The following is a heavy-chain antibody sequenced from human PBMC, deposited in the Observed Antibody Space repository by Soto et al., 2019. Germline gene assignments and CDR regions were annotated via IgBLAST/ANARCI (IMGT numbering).Heavy chain of an antibody. Sequence: PGWSLRLSCAASGFTLCRVCMSWVRKAPGKGLEWVASIEQEGREKWYGDSVKGRFTISRDDSKNTLYLQMNSLKTEDTAVYYCTTDLWRVGIYYFDYWGQGTLVTVSS. CDR1: GFTLCRVC. D-gene: IGHD3-3*01. J-gene: IGHJ4*02. V-gene: IGHV3-7*03. CDR2: IEQEGREK. CDR3: TTDLWRVGIYYFDY.